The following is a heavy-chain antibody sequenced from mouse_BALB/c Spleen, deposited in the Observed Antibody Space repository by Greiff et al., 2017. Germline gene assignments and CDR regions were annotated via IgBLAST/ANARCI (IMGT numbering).Heavy chain of an antibody. CDR2: ISSGGGST. D-gene: IGHD2-1*01. CDR1: GFAFSSYD. J-gene: IGHJ3*01. V-gene: IGHV5-12-1*01. CDR3: ARLSSYGNYYY. Sequence: EVQGVESGGGLVKPGGSLKLSCAASGFAFSSYDMSWVRQTPEKRLEWVAYISSGGGSTYYPDTVKGRFTISRDNAKNTLYLQMSSLKSEDTAMYYCARLSSYGNYYYWGQGTLVTVSA.